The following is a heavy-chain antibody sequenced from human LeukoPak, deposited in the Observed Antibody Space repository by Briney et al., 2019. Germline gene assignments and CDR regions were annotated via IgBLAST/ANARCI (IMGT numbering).Heavy chain of an antibody. Sequence: SETLSLTCTVSGGSISSGGYYWSWHRQHTGRGLEWVGCIYYSGRTYDNPSLKSRVTISVDTSKHQFSLKLSSVTAADTAVYYCARVAGTTSYYYYGMDVWGQGTTVTVSS. CDR1: GGSISSGGYY. CDR3: ARVAGTTSYYYYGMDV. CDR2: IYYSGRT. V-gene: IGHV4-31*03. D-gene: IGHD1-1*01. J-gene: IGHJ6*02.